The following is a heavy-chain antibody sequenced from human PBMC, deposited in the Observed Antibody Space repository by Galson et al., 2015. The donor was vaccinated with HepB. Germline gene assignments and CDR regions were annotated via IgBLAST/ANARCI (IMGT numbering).Heavy chain of an antibody. CDR1: GFTFSSYS. V-gene: IGHV3-48*02. CDR3: ARSSITIFGVVTRGNWFDP. Sequence: SLRLSCAASGFTFSSYSMNWVRQAPGKGLDWVSYISSSSSTIYYADSVKGRFTISRDNAKNSLYLQMNSLRDEDTAVYYCARSSITIFGVVTRGNWFDPWGQGTLVTVSS. J-gene: IGHJ5*02. D-gene: IGHD3-3*01. CDR2: ISSSSSTI.